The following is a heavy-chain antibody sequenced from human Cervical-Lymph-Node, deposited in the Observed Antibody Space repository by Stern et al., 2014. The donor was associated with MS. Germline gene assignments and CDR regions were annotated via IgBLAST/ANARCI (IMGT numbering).Heavy chain of an antibody. V-gene: IGHV3-21*01. CDR3: ARRKDLTAVGPAFDY. J-gene: IGHJ4*02. Sequence: VQLVESGGGLVKPGGSLRLSCAASGFTFSSYTMNWVRQAPGKGLEWVSFIISSSTSIYYADSVQGRFTISRDNAKNSLYLQMNSLRAEDTAVYYCARRKDLTAVGPAFDYWGQGALVTVSS. CDR1: GFTFSSYT. CDR2: IISSSTSI. D-gene: IGHD6-25*01.